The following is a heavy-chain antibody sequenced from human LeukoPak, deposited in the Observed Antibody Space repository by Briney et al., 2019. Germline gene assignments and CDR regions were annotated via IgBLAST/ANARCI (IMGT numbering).Heavy chain of an antibody. CDR3: ARGEEHGSGTVHFDY. Sequence: PGTLSLTCAVSGGSISSSNWWSWVRQPPGKGLEWIGEIYHGGSTNYNPSLKSRVTMSVDKSKNQLSLELSSVTAADTAVYYCARGEEHGSGTVHFDYWGQGILVTVSS. CDR1: GGSISSSNW. J-gene: IGHJ4*02. D-gene: IGHD3-10*01. V-gene: IGHV4-4*03. CDR2: IYHGGST.